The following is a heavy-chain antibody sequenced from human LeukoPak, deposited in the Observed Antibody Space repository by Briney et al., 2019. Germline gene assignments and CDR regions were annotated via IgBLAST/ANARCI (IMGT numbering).Heavy chain of an antibody. Sequence: GGSLRLSCAASGFTLTTSAMHWVRQAPGKGLEWVALMWSDGMDKDYKDPVKGRFTVSRDNTKNTLFLQMTSLRAEDTAVYYCAREHWAAPDHWGQGTLVTVSP. V-gene: IGHV3-33*01. D-gene: IGHD3-16*01. CDR3: AREHWAAPDH. CDR2: MWSDGMDK. CDR1: GFTLTTSA. J-gene: IGHJ4*02.